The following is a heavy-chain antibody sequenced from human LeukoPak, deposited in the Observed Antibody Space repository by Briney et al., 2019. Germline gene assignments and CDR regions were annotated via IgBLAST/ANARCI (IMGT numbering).Heavy chain of an antibody. D-gene: IGHD3-22*01. J-gene: IGHJ4*02. V-gene: IGHV3-30*18. Sequence: GSLRLSCAASGFTFSGYAMHWVRQAPGKGLEWVAVMPYDGSNKYYVDSVKGRFTVSRDNSKNTLYLQMNSLRAEDTAVYYCAKDIYYDSSGYRGYFDYWGQGTLVTVSS. CDR1: GFTFSGYA. CDR3: AKDIYYDSSGYRGYFDY. CDR2: MPYDGSNK.